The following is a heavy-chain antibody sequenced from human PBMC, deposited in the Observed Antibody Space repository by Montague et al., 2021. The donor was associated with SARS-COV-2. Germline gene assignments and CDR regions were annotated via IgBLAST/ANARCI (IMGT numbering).Heavy chain of an antibody. CDR2: IKQDGSEK. V-gene: IGHV3-7*01. CDR3: ARDTYYYGSGSYYYGMDV. Sequence: ETLSLTCAAYGGSFSGYYWNWVRQAPGKGLEWVANIKQDGSEKYYVDSVKGRFTISRDNAKSSLYLQMNSLRAEDTAVYYCARDTYYYGSGSYYYGMDVWGQGTTVTVSS. J-gene: IGHJ6*02. CDR1: GGSFSGYY. D-gene: IGHD3-10*01.